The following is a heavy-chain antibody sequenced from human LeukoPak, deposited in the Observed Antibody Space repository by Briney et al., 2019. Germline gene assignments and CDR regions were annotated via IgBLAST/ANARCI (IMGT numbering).Heavy chain of an antibody. CDR1: GGSFSGYY. CDR3: ARPLGDAFDI. J-gene: IGHJ3*02. D-gene: IGHD7-27*01. Sequence: PSETLSLTCAVYGGSFSGYYWSWIRQPPGKGLEWIGEINHSGSTNYNPSLKSRVTISVDTSKNQFSLKLSSVTTADTAVYYCARPLGDAFDIWGQGTMVTVSS. CDR2: INHSGST. V-gene: IGHV4-34*01.